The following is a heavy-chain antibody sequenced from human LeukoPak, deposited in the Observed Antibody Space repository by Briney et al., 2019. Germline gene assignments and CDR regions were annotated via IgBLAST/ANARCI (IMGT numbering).Heavy chain of an antibody. CDR3: AGGSLRDLKIT. CDR1: GFTFSTYS. V-gene: IGHV3-21*06. CDR2: IISSGSNI. J-gene: IGHJ5*02. Sequence: PGGSLRLSCAAFGFTFSTYSMHWVRQAPGKGLEWVSSIISSGSNIYYTGSVRGRFTVSRDNAKNSLYLQMSSLRPEDTALYYCAGGSLRDLKITWGQGTLVTVSS. D-gene: IGHD5-24*01.